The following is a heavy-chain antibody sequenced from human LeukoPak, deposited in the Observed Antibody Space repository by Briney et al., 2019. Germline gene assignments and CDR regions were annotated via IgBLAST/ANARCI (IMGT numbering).Heavy chain of an antibody. CDR1: GYTFTSYA. J-gene: IGHJ4*02. V-gene: IGHV7-4-1*02. Sequence: ASVKVSCKASGYTFTSYAMNWVRQAPGQGLEWMGWINTNTGNPTYAQGFTGRFVFSLDTSVSTAYLQISSLKAEDTAVYFCASIAVAGPTDYWGQGTLVTVSS. CDR3: ASIAVAGPTDY. D-gene: IGHD6-19*01. CDR2: INTNTGNP.